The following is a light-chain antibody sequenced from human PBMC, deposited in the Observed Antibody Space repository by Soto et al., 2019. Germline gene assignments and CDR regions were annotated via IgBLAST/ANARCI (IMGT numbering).Light chain of an antibody. V-gene: IGKV3-15*01. J-gene: IGKJ1*01. CDR1: ESVTSN. CDR2: GAH. Sequence: DIVLTQSPCTLSSSPGDRATITCRASESVTSNYLACHQQKPGQAPRLLIYGAHTRATGIPARSSGSGSGTEFTLTISILQSEDFAVYYCQQYNNWLQSFGQGTKVDIK. CDR3: QQYNNWLQS.